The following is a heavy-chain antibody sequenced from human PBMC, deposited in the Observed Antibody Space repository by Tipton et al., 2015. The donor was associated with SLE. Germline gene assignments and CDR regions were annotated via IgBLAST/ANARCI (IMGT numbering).Heavy chain of an antibody. CDR3: ARGGYSGSYWDAFDI. V-gene: IGHV4-39*07. CDR1: GGSISSSSYY. D-gene: IGHD1-26*01. Sequence: TLSLTCTVSGGSISSSSYYWGWIRQPPGKGLEWIGSIYYSGSTYYNPSLKSRVTISVDTSKNQFSLKLSSVTAADTAVYYCARGGYSGSYWDAFDIWGQGTMVTVSP. CDR2: IYYSGST. J-gene: IGHJ3*02.